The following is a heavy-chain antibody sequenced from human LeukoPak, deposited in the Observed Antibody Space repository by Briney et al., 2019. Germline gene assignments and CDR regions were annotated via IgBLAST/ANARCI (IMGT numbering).Heavy chain of an antibody. V-gene: IGHV1-69*13. D-gene: IGHD3-10*01. Sequence: GASVKVSCKASGGTFSSYAISWVRQAPGQGLEWKGGIIPIFGTANYAQKFQGRVTITADESTSTAYMELSSLRSEDTAVYYCARAYYYGSGSSNWFDPWGQGTLVTVSS. CDR2: IIPIFGTA. CDR1: GGTFSSYA. J-gene: IGHJ5*02. CDR3: ARAYYYGSGSSNWFDP.